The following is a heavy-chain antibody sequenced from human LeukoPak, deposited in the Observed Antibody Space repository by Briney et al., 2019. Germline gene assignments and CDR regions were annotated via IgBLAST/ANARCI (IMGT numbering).Heavy chain of an antibody. CDR2: IIPIFGTA. Sequence: ASVKVSCKASGGTFSSYAISWVRQAPGQGLEWMGGIIPIFGTANYAQKFQGRVTITADESTSTAYMELSSLRSEDTAVYYCAKDRWTEVDAFDIWGQGTMVTVSS. J-gene: IGHJ3*02. CDR1: GGTFSSYA. V-gene: IGHV1-69*01. D-gene: IGHD1-1*01. CDR3: AKDRWTEVDAFDI.